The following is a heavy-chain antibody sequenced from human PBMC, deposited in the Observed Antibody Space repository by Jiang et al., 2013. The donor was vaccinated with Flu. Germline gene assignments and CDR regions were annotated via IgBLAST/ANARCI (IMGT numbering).Heavy chain of an antibody. CDR2: SSPGGGTP. D-gene: IGHD6-13*01. CDR3: ARDRGRTAAAGAVS. J-gene: IGHJ5*02. Sequence: GAEVKKPGASVKISCKASGYVFTDYYIEWIRQAPGQGLEWMGLSSPGGGTPSFAAKFQDRVIVTTDASTSTIYMELSGLTSDDTAVYYCARDRGRTAAAGAVSWGQGTLVTVSS. CDR1: GYVFTDYY. V-gene: IGHV1-46*01.